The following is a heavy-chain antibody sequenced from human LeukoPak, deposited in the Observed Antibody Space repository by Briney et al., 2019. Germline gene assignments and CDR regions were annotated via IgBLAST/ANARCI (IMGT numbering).Heavy chain of an antibody. V-gene: IGHV1-2*02. Sequence: ASVRVSCKASGYTFTGYYMHWVRQAPGQGLEWMGWINPNSGGTNYAQKFQGRVTMTRDTSISTAYMELSRLRSDDTAVYYCARSDYYDSSGYVYWGQGTLVTVS. CDR1: GYTFTGYY. CDR3: ARSDYYDSSGYVY. D-gene: IGHD3-22*01. CDR2: INPNSGGT. J-gene: IGHJ4*02.